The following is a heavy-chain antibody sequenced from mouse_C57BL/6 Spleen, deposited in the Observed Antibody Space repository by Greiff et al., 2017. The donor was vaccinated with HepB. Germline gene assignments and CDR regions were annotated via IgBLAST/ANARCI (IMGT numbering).Heavy chain of an antibody. Sequence: EVQLQESGPGLVKPSQSLSLTCSVTGYSITSGYYWNWIRQFPGNKLEWMGYISYDGSNNYNPSLKNRISITRDTSKNQFFLKLNSVTTEDTATYYCARDYYGSSPLYYAMDYWGQGTSVTVSS. D-gene: IGHD1-1*01. CDR3: ARDYYGSSPLYYAMDY. CDR2: ISYDGSN. J-gene: IGHJ4*01. V-gene: IGHV3-6*01. CDR1: GYSITSGYY.